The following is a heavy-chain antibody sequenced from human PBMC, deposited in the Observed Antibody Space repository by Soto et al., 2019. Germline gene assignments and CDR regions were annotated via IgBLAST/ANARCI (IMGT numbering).Heavy chain of an antibody. D-gene: IGHD3-10*01. Sequence: ASVKVSCKASGYIFITYGISWVRQAPGQGLEWMGRISPYNGNTNYAQNLQGRVTMTTDTSTSTAYMELRSLRSDDTAVYYCARDLDGSGSYYTDHWGQGTQVTVS. J-gene: IGHJ4*02. CDR3: ARDLDGSGSYYTDH. V-gene: IGHV1-18*01. CDR2: ISPYNGNT. CDR1: GYIFITYG.